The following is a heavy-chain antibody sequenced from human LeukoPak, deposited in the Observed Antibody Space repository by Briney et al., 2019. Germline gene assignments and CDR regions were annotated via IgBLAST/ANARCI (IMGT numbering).Heavy chain of an antibody. J-gene: IGHJ2*01. CDR2: IYTSGST. CDR1: GGSISSGSYY. Sequence: SETLSLTCTVSGGSISSGSYYWSWIRQPAGKGLEWIGRIYTSGSTNYNPSLKSRVTISVDTSKNQFSLKLSSVTAADTAVYYCAARYCSSTSCLGYFDLWGRGTLVTVSS. CDR3: AARYCSSTSCLGYFDL. V-gene: IGHV4-61*02. D-gene: IGHD2-2*01.